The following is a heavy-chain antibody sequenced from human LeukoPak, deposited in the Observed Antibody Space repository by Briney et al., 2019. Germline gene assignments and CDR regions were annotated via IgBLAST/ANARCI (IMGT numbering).Heavy chain of an antibody. D-gene: IGHD3-22*01. V-gene: IGHV3-7*01. CDR3: ARDGDSSGYYIAFDI. Sequence: GGSLRLSCAASGFTFSSYWMSWVRQAPGEGLEWVANIKQDGSEKYYVDSVKGRFTISRDNAKNSLYLQMNSLRAEDTAVYYCARDGDSSGYYIAFDIWGQGTMVTVSS. J-gene: IGHJ3*02. CDR2: IKQDGSEK. CDR1: GFTFSSYW.